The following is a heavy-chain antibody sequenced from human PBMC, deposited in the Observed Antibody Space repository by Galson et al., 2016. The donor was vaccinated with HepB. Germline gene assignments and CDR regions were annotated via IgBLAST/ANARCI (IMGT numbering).Heavy chain of an antibody. CDR3: ARVGRLWLRATIDY. V-gene: IGHV4-34*01. D-gene: IGHD5-18*01. J-gene: IGHJ4*02. CDR2: INHSGST. Sequence: LSLTCAVYGGSLSDYYWSWIRQPPGKGLEWIGEINHSGSTNYNPSLKSRVSILVDTSKNQFSLKLSSVTAADTAVYYCARVGRLWLRATIDYWGQGTLVTVSS. CDR1: GGSLSDYY.